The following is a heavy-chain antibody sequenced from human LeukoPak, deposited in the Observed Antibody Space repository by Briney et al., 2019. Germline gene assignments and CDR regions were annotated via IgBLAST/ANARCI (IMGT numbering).Heavy chain of an antibody. J-gene: IGHJ5*02. CDR3: ARVVVGATSHWFDP. Sequence: GGSLRLSCAASGFTFSSYSMNWVRQAPGKGLEWVSYISSGSSTTYYADSVEGRCTISRDNAKKSLYLQMNSLRDEDTAVYYCARVVVGATSHWFDPWGQGTLVRVSS. CDR1: GFTFSSYS. D-gene: IGHD1-26*01. CDR2: ISSGSSTT. V-gene: IGHV3-48*02.